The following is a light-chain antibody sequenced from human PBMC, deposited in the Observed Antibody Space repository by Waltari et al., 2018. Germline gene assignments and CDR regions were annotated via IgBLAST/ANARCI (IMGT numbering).Light chain of an antibody. CDR3: SSYMDSTTLEL. J-gene: IGLJ2*01. CDR1: SSDIRSYNY. CDR2: DVT. Sequence: QSALTQPASVSGSPGQAITISCTGTSSDIRSYNYVSWYQQQPGKAPKLIIYDVTHRPSGVSNRFSGSKSGNTASLTISGLQAEDEADYYCSSYMDSTTLELFGGGTSLTVL. V-gene: IGLV2-14*03.